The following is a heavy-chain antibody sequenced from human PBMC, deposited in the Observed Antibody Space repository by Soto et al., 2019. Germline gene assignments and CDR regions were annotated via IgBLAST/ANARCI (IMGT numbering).Heavy chain of an antibody. CDR1: GGSISSSSYS. J-gene: IGHJ5*02. Sequence: SETLSITCTVSGGSISSSSYSWGWIRQPPGKGLEWIGSIYYSGSTYYNPSLKSRVTISVDTSKNQFSLKLSSVTAADTAVYYCARHSAVYHDFWSSFDPCDQGTLVTV. D-gene: IGHD3-3*01. CDR2: IYYSGST. CDR3: ARHSAVYHDFWSSFDP. V-gene: IGHV4-39*01.